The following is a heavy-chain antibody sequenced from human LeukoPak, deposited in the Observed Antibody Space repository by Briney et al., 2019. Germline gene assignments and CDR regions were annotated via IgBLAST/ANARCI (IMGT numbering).Heavy chain of an antibody. J-gene: IGHJ6*03. CDR1: GGSFSGYY. Sequence: SETLSLTCAVYGGSFSGYYWSWIRQPPGKGLEWIGEINHSGSTNYNPSLKSRVTISVDTSKNQFSLKLSSVTAADTAVYYCARGLIPNYYYYMDAWGKGTTVTVSS. CDR3: ARGLIPNYYYYMDA. CDR2: INHSGST. V-gene: IGHV4-34*01.